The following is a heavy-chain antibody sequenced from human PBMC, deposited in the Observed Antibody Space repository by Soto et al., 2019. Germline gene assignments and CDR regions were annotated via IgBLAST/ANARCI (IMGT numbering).Heavy chain of an antibody. J-gene: IGHJ4*01. V-gene: IGHV6-1*01. CDR2: TYYRSRWYN. CDR3: ARGDLRTDV. Sequence: SQTLSLTCAISGDSVSSNSAAWNWIRLSPSRGLEWLARTYYRSRWYNDYAVSVRSRITVNPDTSKNQFSLKLNSVTAADTAVYYCARGDLRTDVWGQGTLVTVSS. CDR1: GDSVSSNSAA.